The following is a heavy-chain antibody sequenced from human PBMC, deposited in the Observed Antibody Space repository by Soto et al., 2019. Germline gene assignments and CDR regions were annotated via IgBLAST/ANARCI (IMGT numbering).Heavy chain of an antibody. CDR2: ISGSGGST. CDR3: SKVMNGISDAFDI. D-gene: IGHD1-26*01. Sequence: GGSLRLSCAASGFTFSSYAMSWVRQAPGKGLEWVSAISGSGGSTYYADSVKGRFTISRDNSKNTLYLQMNSLRAEDTAVYYCSKVMNGISDAFDIWGQGTMVTVSS. CDR1: GFTFSSYA. J-gene: IGHJ3*02. V-gene: IGHV3-23*01.